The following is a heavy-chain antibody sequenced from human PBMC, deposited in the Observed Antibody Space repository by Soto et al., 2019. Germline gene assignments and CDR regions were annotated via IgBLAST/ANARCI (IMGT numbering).Heavy chain of an antibody. Sequence: GGSLRLSCAASGFTFSSYWMSWVRQAPGKGLEWVANIKQDGSEKYYVDSVKGRFTISRDNAKNSLYLQMNSLRAEDTAVYYFARVECSGGSCYPHHAFDILGQGTMVTGSS. V-gene: IGHV3-7*01. CDR1: GFTFSSYW. CDR2: IKQDGSEK. D-gene: IGHD2-15*01. CDR3: ARVECSGGSCYPHHAFDI. J-gene: IGHJ3*02.